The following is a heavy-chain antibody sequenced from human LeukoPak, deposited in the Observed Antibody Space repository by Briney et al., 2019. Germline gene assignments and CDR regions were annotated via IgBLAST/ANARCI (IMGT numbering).Heavy chain of an antibody. Sequence: SETLSLTCAVYGGSFSGFYWSWIRQPPGKGLEWIGEINHSGSTNYNASLKSRVTISVDTSKNQFSLKLSSVTAADTAVYYCARGRYDYIWGSYRPFDYWGQGTLVTVSS. V-gene: IGHV4-34*01. D-gene: IGHD3-16*02. J-gene: IGHJ4*02. CDR2: INHSGST. CDR1: GGSFSGFY. CDR3: ARGRYDYIWGSYRPFDY.